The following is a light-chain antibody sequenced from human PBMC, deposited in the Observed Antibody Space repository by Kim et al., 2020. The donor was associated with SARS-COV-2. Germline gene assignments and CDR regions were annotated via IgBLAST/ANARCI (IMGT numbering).Light chain of an antibody. J-gene: IGLJ2*01. Sequence: PGRRVTSSCTGRSSNTGADYDVHWYQQLPGTAPKLLIYGNSNRPSGVPDRFSGSKSGTSASLAITGLQAEDEADYYCQSYDSSLSVFGGGTQLTVL. V-gene: IGLV1-40*01. CDR3: QSYDSSLSV. CDR1: SSNTGADYD. CDR2: GNS.